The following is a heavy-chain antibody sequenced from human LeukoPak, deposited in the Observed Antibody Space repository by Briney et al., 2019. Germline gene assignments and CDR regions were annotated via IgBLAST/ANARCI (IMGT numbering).Heavy chain of an antibody. Sequence: GGSLRLSCAASGFTFSSYSMNWVRQAPGKGLEWVSYISSSSSTIYYADSVKGRFTIARDNAKNSLYLQMNSLRAEDTAVYYCARDHDSSSCPYFDYWGQGTLVTVSS. V-gene: IGHV3-48*01. J-gene: IGHJ4*02. CDR2: ISSSSSTI. CDR1: GFTFSSYS. D-gene: IGHD6-13*01. CDR3: ARDHDSSSCPYFDY.